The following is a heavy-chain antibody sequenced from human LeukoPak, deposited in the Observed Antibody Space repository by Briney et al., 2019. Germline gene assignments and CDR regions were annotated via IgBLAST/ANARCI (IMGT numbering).Heavy chain of an antibody. Sequence: TGRSLRLSCAASGFIFRHYAVHWVRQAPGKGLEWVAIISYDGSKKYYTDSVEGRFAISRDNSKNTLFLQMNSLRADDTAVYYCARNDYGTYYFDYWGQGTLVTVSS. J-gene: IGHJ4*02. CDR1: GFIFRHYA. V-gene: IGHV3-30*09. D-gene: IGHD4-17*01. CDR3: ARNDYGTYYFDY. CDR2: ISYDGSKK.